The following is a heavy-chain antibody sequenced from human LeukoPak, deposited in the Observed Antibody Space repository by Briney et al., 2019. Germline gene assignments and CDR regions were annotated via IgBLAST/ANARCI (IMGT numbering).Heavy chain of an antibody. CDR1: GFPFSDYG. CDR3: AQGLLS. J-gene: IGHJ5*02. V-gene: IGHV3-30*03. CDR2: ISYDGSNK. Sequence: GTSLRLSCAASGFPFSDYGMYWVRQAPGKGLQWVAFISYDGSNKHYADSVQGRCTISRDNSKNTLYLQLNSLRADDTAVFYCAQGLLSWGQGTLLTVAA.